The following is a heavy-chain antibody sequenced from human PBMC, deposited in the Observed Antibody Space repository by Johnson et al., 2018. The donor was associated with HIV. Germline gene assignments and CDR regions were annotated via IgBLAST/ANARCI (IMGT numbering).Heavy chain of an antibody. CDR1: GFTFSSYG. CDR3: ATFDAFDI. CDR2: LYIGYST. V-gene: IGHV3-NL1*01. Sequence: QVQLMESGGGVVQPGRSLRLSCAASGFTFSSYGMHWVRQAPGKGLEWVSTLYIGYSTYYADSVKDRFIISRDNSKNTLYLQMNSQRAEDTAVYYCATFDAFDIWGQGTMVTVSS. J-gene: IGHJ3*02.